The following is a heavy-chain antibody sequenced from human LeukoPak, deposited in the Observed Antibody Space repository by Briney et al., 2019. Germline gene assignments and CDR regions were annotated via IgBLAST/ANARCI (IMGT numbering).Heavy chain of an antibody. J-gene: IGHJ4*02. D-gene: IGHD1-26*01. CDR2: ISSSSSSYI. CDR3: ARDGSRIVGASLHKN. V-gene: IGHV3-21*01. Sequence: PGGSLRLSCAASGFTFSSYSMNWVRQAPGKGLEWVSSISSSSSSYIYYADSVKGRFTISRDNAKNSLYLQMNSLRAEDTAVYYCARDGSRIVGASLHKNWGQGTLVTVSS. CDR1: GFTFSSYS.